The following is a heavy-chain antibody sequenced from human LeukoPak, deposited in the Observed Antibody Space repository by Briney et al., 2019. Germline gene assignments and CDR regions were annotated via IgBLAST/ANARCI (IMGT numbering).Heavy chain of an antibody. Sequence: SLTWTLFGGSFSSYYRGWVPQPPGRGLEWIGYIYDTGTTNYNPSLSSRVTISLDASKNLFSLKLTSVTAADTAVYYCARGLTADSWGQGTLVTVSS. J-gene: IGHJ4*02. V-gene: IGHV4-59*01. CDR2: IYDTGTT. CDR3: ARGLTADS. CDR1: GGSFSSYY. D-gene: IGHD5-18*01.